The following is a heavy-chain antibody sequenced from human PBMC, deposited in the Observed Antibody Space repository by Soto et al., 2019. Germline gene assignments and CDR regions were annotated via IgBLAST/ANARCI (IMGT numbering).Heavy chain of an antibody. J-gene: IGHJ4*03. CDR2: INANNGGA. Sequence: ASVKVSCKASGYTFSDYYMHWVRQAPGQGLEWMGWINANNGGATYSQKFQGRVTVTRDTSTTTAYMELSSLRSDDTAVYYCARDQGYVVYWGLGTLVTVSS. V-gene: IGHV1-2*02. CDR3: ARDQGYVVY. CDR1: GYTFSDYY.